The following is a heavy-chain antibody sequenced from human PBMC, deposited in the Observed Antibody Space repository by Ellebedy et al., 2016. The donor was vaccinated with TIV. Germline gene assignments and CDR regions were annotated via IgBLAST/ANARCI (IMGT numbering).Heavy chain of an antibody. Sequence: MPSETLSLTCSVSGGSISSYYWSWLRQPPGKKLEWIGLIYYSGSTSYNPSLKSRVTMSVDTSKNQFSLRLSSVTAADTAVYYCARHFGSSGWRNLDYWGQGTLVTVSS. J-gene: IGHJ4*02. D-gene: IGHD6-19*01. CDR1: GGSISSYY. CDR2: IYYSGST. V-gene: IGHV4-59*08. CDR3: ARHFGSSGWRNLDY.